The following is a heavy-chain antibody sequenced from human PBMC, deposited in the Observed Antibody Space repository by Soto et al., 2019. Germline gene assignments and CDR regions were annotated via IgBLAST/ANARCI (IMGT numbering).Heavy chain of an antibody. CDR2: IFSNDEK. D-gene: IGHD3-22*01. J-gene: IGHJ3*02. CDR1: GFSLSNARMG. CDR3: ARIKKRARDSSGYYYVDAFDI. V-gene: IGHV2-26*01. Sequence: SGPTLVNPTETLTLTCTVSGFSLSNARMGVSWIRQPPGKALEWLAHIFSNDEKSYSTSLKSRLTISKDTSKSQVVLTMTNMDPVDTATYYCARIKKRARDSSGYYYVDAFDIWDQGTMVTVSS.